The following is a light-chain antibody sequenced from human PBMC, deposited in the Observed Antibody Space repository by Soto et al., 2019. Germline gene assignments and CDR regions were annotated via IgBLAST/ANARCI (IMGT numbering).Light chain of an antibody. Sequence: TQSPSAMSASVGDRVTITCRASQGISSYLAWYQQKPGQAPRLLVYGASSRATGIPDRFSGSVSGTDFTLAISRLEPEDFAVYYCQHYGGAPLTFGQGTRLEI. V-gene: IGKV3-20*01. J-gene: IGKJ5*01. CDR3: QHYGGAPLT. CDR2: GAS. CDR1: QGISSY.